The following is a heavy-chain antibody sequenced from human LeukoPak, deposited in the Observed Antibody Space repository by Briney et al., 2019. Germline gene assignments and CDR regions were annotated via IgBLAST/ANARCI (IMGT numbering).Heavy chain of an antibody. CDR3: ARHFGSGTYPLDY. J-gene: IGHJ4*02. Sequence: PSETLSLTCTVSGYSISSGYYWGWIRQPPGKGLEWIGSIYHSGSTYYNPSLKSRVTISVDTSKNQFSLKLSSVTAADTAVYYCARHFGSGTYPLDYWGQGTLATVSS. CDR2: IYHSGST. V-gene: IGHV4-38-2*02. D-gene: IGHD3-10*01. CDR1: GYSISSGYY.